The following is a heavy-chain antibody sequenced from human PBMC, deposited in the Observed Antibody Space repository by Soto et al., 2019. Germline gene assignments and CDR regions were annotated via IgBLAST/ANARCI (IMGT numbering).Heavy chain of an antibody. CDR3: ARESNAWPLYYGFDV. Sequence: VGALTVLCVGSVFTFSTYSINWVRQAPGKGLEWVSSISSRSDIYYADSVKGRFTISRENAKNSVSLQMNSLRAEDTAVYYCARESNAWPLYYGFDV. CDR1: VFTFSTYS. J-gene: IGHJ6*01. V-gene: IGHV3-21*01. D-gene: IGHD2-8*01. CDR2: ISSRSDI.